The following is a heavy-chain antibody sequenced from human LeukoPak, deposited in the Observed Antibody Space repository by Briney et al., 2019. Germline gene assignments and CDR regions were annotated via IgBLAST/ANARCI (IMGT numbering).Heavy chain of an antibody. J-gene: IGHJ4*02. CDR1: GFTFSSYG. V-gene: IGHV3-33*06. Sequence: GRSLRLSCAASGFTFSSYGMHWVRQAPGKGLEWVAVIWYDGSNKYYADSVKGRFTISRDNSKNTLYLQMNSLRAEDTAVYYCAKGHGDYLYFDYWGQGTLVTVSS. CDR2: IWYDGSNK. CDR3: AKGHGDYLYFDY. D-gene: IGHD4-17*01.